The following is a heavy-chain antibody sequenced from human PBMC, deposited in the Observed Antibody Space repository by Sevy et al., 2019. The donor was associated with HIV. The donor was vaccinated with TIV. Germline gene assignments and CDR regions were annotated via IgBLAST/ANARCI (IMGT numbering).Heavy chain of an antibody. V-gene: IGHV3-30-3*01. D-gene: IGHD3-3*02. CDR1: GFAFSSQP. J-gene: IGHJ4*01. CDR3: ARDGGFSIKWYPLY. Sequence: GGSRRLPGAASGFAFSSQPIPWVRRAPGKGPEGGATISYEGSEKFYAASVEARFTISRDNSKNMLSLQINSLRPEDTAVYYCARDGGFSIKWYPLYWGHGTLVTVSS. CDR2: ISYEGSEK.